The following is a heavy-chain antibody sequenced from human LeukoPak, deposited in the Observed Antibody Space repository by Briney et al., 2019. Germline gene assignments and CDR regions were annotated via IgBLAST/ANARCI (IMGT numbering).Heavy chain of an antibody. CDR3: AREGGSGSYRFFDY. Sequence: PSETLSLTCTVSGGSISSYYWSWIRQPPGKGLEWIGYIYYSGSTNYNPSLKSRVTISVDTSKNQFSLKLSSVTAADTAVYYRAREGGSGSYRFFDYWGQGTLVTVSS. CDR1: GGSISSYY. D-gene: IGHD3-10*01. J-gene: IGHJ4*02. CDR2: IYYSGST. V-gene: IGHV4-59*01.